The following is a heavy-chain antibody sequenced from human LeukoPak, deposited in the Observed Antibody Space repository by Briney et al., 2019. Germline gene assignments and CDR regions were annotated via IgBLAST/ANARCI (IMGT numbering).Heavy chain of an antibody. Sequence: SETLSLTCNVSGGSISSYYWSWIRQPPRKGLEWIGYIYYSGNTNYNPSLKSRVTISADTSKNQFSLRLNSVTAADTAVYFCARDLSGSLYFDYWGQGVLVTVSS. CDR1: GGSISSYY. CDR3: ARDLSGSLYFDY. V-gene: IGHV4-59*12. D-gene: IGHD3-10*01. CDR2: IYYSGNT. J-gene: IGHJ4*02.